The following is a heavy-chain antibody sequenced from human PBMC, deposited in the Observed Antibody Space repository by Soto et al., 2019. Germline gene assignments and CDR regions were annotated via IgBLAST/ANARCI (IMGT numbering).Heavy chain of an antibody. V-gene: IGHV4-30-2*01. CDR2: IYHSGST. CDR3: ARVPDV. Sequence: SETLSLTCAVSGGSISSGGYSWTWIRQPPGKGLEWIGYIYHSGSTYYNSSLKSRVTISADRSKNQFSLKLSSVTAADTAVYYCARVPDVWGQGTMVTVSS. CDR1: GGSISSGGYS. J-gene: IGHJ6*02.